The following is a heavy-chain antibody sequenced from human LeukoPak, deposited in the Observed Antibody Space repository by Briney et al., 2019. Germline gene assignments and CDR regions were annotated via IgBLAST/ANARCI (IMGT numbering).Heavy chain of an antibody. J-gene: IGHJ4*02. CDR1: GGAFISYA. CDR2: IIPIFGTA. CDR3: ATARGYSYGYEPAIFAY. Sequence: SVKFSSKASGGAFISYAISWVRPAPGQGLEWMGGIIPIFGTANYAQKFQGRVTITAYKSTSTAYMELSSLRSEDTAVYYCATARGYSYGYEPAIFAYWGQGTLVTVSS. D-gene: IGHD5-18*01. V-gene: IGHV1-69*06.